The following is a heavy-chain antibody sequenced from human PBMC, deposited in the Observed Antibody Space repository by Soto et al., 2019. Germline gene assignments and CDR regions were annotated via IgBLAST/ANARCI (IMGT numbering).Heavy chain of an antibody. V-gene: IGHV4-59*01. CDR3: ARDQTESYDILTVHGWFDP. CDR1: GGSISSYY. J-gene: IGHJ5*02. D-gene: IGHD3-9*01. Sequence: SETLSLTCTVSGGSISSYYWSWIRQPPGKGLEWIGYIYYSGSTNYNPSLKSRVTISVDTSKNQFSLKLSSVTAADTAVYYCARDQTESYDILTVHGWFDPWGQGTLVTVSS. CDR2: IYYSGST.